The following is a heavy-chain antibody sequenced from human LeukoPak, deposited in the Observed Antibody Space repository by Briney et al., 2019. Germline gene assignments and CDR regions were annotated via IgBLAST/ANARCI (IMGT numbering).Heavy chain of an antibody. Sequence: SVKVSCKASGGTFSSYAISWVRQAPGQGLEWMGGIIPIFGTANYVQKFQGRVTITTDESTSTAYMELSSLRSEDTAVYYCARVPSNYVSPDYYYYYYMDVWGKGTTVTVSS. J-gene: IGHJ6*03. CDR2: IIPIFGTA. CDR1: GGTFSSYA. D-gene: IGHD4-11*01. CDR3: ARVPSNYVSPDYYYYYYMDV. V-gene: IGHV1-69*05.